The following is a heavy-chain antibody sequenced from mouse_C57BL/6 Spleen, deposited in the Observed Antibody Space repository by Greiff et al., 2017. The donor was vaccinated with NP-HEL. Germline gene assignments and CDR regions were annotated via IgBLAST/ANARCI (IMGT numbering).Heavy chain of an antibody. CDR2: IDPANGNT. D-gene: IGHD2-1*01. V-gene: IGHV14-3*01. J-gene: IGHJ4*01. CDR3: ASGGDGNYAYYAMDY. Sequence: VQLQQSVAELVRPGASVKLSCTASGFNIKNTYMHWVKQRPKRGREGIGRIDPANGNTKYAPKFQGKATITADTSSNTAYLQLSSLTSEDTAIYYCASGGDGNYAYYAMDYWGQGTSVTVSS. CDR1: GFNIKNTY.